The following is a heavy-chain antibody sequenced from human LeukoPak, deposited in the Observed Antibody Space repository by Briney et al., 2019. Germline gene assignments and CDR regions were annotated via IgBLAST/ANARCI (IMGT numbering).Heavy chain of an antibody. J-gene: IGHJ3*02. CDR1: GGPFSGYF. CDR2: IHNSGTT. V-gene: IGHV4-34*01. CDR3: ARDLVTVTKGFDM. D-gene: IGHD4-17*01. Sequence: SETLSLTCAVSGGPFSGYFWSWIRQSSGKGLEWIGEIHNSGTTNYNPSLKSRVTISIDTSKNQFSLKLSSVTAADTAVYYCARDLVTVTKGFDMWGQGTMVSVSA.